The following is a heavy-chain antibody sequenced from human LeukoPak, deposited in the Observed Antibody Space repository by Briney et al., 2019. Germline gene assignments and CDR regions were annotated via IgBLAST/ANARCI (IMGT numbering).Heavy chain of an antibody. Sequence: GGSLRLSCAASGFTFSSYAMHWVRQAPGKGLEWVAVISYDGSNKYYADSVKGRFTISRGNSKNTLYLQMNSLRAEDTAVYYCARDPDRHDSSSWGYWGQGTLVTVSS. J-gene: IGHJ4*02. V-gene: IGHV3-30-3*01. CDR2: ISYDGSNK. CDR3: ARDPDRHDSSSWGY. CDR1: GFTFSSYA. D-gene: IGHD3-22*01.